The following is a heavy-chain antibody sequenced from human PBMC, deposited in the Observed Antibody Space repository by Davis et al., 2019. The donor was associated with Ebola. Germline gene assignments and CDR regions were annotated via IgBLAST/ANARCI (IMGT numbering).Heavy chain of an antibody. CDR1: GYTFTSYA. Sequence: ASVKVSCKASGYTFTSYAMNWVRQAPGQGLEWMGWINTNTGNPTYAQGFTGRFVFSLDTSVSTAYLQISSLKAEDTAVYYCARGHHSLAIILRFDAFDIWGQGTMVTVSS. J-gene: IGHJ3*02. CDR3: ARGHHSLAIILRFDAFDI. D-gene: IGHD4-17*01. V-gene: IGHV7-4-1*02. CDR2: INTNTGNP.